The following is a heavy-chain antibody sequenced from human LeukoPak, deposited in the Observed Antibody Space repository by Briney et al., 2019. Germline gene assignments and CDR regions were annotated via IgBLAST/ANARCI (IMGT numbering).Heavy chain of an antibody. CDR3: AREAGYSYGGLYYYYGMDV. CDR1: GGSVSSGSYY. CDR2: IYYSGST. J-gene: IGHJ6*02. V-gene: IGHV4-61*01. D-gene: IGHD5-18*01. Sequence: SETLSLTCTVSGGSVSSGSYYWSWIRQPPGKGLEWIGYIYYSGSTNYNPSLKSRVTISVDTSKNQCSLKLSSVTAADTAVYYCAREAGYSYGGLYYYYGMDVWGQGTTVTVSS.